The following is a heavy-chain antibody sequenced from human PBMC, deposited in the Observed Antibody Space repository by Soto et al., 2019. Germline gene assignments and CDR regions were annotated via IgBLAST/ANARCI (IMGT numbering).Heavy chain of an antibody. V-gene: IGHV1-18*01. J-gene: IGHJ4*02. CDR1: GYTFSSYG. D-gene: IGHD1-7*01. CDR2: ISAYNGNT. CDR3: AIRDNWNYGMDY. Sequence: ASVKVSCKAAGYTFSSYGISWVRQAPGQGLEWMGWISAYNGNTNYAQKLQGRVTMTTDTSTSTAYMELRSLRSDDTAVYYCAIRDNWNYGMDYWGQGTLVTVSS.